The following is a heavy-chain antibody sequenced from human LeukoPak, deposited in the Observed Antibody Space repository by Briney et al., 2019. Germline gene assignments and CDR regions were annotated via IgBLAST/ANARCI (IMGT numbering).Heavy chain of an antibody. D-gene: IGHD3-9*01. CDR1: GFSFSSYT. CDR2: ISGGGDTT. V-gene: IGHV3-48*04. Sequence: PGGSLRLSCSASGFSFSSYTMTWVRQAPGKGPEWVSIISGGGDTTFYADSVKGRFTISRDNAKNSLYLQMNSLRAEDTAVYYCARGTAERYFDWLLPPEPPYYMDVWGKGTTVTISS. J-gene: IGHJ6*03. CDR3: ARGTAERYFDWLLPPEPPYYMDV.